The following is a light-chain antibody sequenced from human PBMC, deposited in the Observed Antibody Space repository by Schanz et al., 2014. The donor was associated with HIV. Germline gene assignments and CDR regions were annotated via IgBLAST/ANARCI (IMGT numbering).Light chain of an antibody. J-gene: IGKJ1*01. CDR1: QGIGNY. V-gene: IGKV1-17*03. CDR3: LQDYNYQWT. CDR2: AAS. Sequence: DIQMTQSPSAMSASVGDRVTITCRASQGIGNYLAWFQQQPGKVPKRLIYAASSVQNGVSSRFSGSGSGTEFSLTIDSLQPEDFATYYCLQDYNYQWTFGQGTKVEIK.